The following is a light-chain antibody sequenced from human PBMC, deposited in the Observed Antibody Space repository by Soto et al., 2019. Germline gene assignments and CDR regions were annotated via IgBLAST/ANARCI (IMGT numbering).Light chain of an antibody. Sequence: QSVLTQPASVSGSPGQSITISCTGTSSDVGSYNYVSWYQQHPGKAPKLMIYEVSDRPSGISSRFSGSKSGNTASLTISGLQTEDEADYYCQSYDSSLSAYVFGTGTKVTVL. V-gene: IGLV2-14*01. CDR2: EVS. CDR3: QSYDSSLSAYV. J-gene: IGLJ1*01. CDR1: SSDVGSYNY.